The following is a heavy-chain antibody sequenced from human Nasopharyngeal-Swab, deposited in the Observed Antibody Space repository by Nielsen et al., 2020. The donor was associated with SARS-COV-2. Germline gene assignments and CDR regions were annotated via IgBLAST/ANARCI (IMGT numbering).Heavy chain of an antibody. CDR3: AKGEWLPSYYFDY. J-gene: IGHJ4*02. V-gene: IGHV3-23*03. D-gene: IGHD6-19*01. CDR2: IYSGGSST. Sequence: SLIIPFAASGFTFSSYALSWVLQAPGKGLEWVSVIYSGGSSTYYADSVKGRFTISRDNSKNTLYLQMNSLRAEDTAVYYCAKGEWLPSYYFDYWGQGTLVTVSS. CDR1: GFTFSSYA.